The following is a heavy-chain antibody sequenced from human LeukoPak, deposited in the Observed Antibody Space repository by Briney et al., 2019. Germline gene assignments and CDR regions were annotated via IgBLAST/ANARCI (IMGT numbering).Heavy chain of an antibody. CDR1: GGTFSSYA. J-gene: IGHJ4*02. V-gene: IGHV1-69*05. Sequence: GASVKVSCKASGGTFSSYAISWVRQAPGQGLEWMGGIIPIFGTANYAQKFQGRVTITTDESTSAAYMELSSLRSEDTAVYYCARDRGSEFDYWGQGTLVTVSS. CDR3: ARDRGSEFDY. D-gene: IGHD5-12*01. CDR2: IIPIFGTA.